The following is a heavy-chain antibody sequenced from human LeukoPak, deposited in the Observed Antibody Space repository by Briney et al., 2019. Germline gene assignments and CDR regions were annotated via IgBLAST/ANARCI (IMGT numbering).Heavy chain of an antibody. D-gene: IGHD6-6*01. CDR2: IYTSGST. CDR3: ARESSIEARCLDY. CDR1: GDSISNYY. Sequence: PSETLSLTCTVSGDSISNYYWTWIRQPAAKGLEWIGRIYTSGSTNYSPSLKSRVTMSVDTSKNQVSLNLSSVTAADMAVYYCARESSIEARCLDYWGQGTLVTVSS. J-gene: IGHJ4*02. V-gene: IGHV4-4*07.